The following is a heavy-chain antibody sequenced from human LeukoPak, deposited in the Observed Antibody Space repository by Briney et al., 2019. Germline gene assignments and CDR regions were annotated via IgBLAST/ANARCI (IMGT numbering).Heavy chain of an antibody. CDR1: GFTVSSNY. D-gene: IGHD6-13*01. V-gene: IGHV3-66*01. CDR2: IYSGGST. Sequence: GGSLRLSCAASGFTVSSNYMSWVRQAPGKGLEWVSVIYSGGSTYYADSVKGRFTISRDNSKNTLYLQMNSLRAEDTAVYYCARCGSSWYFNYWGQGTLVTVSS. J-gene: IGHJ4*02. CDR3: ARCGSSWYFNY.